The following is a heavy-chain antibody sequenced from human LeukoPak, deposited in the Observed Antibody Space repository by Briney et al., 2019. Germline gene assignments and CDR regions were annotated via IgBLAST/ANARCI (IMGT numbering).Heavy chain of an antibody. J-gene: IGHJ4*02. CDR2: IYHSGST. V-gene: IGHV4-30-2*01. Sequence: KPSETLSLTCTVSGGSISSGGYYWSWIRQPPGKGLEWIGYIYHSGSTYYNPSLKSRVTISVDRSKNQFSLKLSSVTAADTAVYYCARAVGMATIRAWGQGTLVTVSS. CDR3: ARAVGMATIRA. CDR1: GGSISSGGYY. D-gene: IGHD5-12*01.